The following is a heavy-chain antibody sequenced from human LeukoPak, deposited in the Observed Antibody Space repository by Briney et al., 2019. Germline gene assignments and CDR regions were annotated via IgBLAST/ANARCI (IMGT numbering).Heavy chain of an antibody. J-gene: IGHJ6*03. Sequence: GESLKISCKGSGDSFTSYWIGWVRQMPGKGLEWMGIIYPDDSDTRYSPSFEGQVIISVDKSISTAYLQWSSLKASDTATYYCARHGHCTNGVCYSNYHYYMDVWGKGTTVTVSS. D-gene: IGHD2-8*01. CDR1: GDSFTSYW. CDR2: IYPDDSDT. CDR3: ARHGHCTNGVCYSNYHYYMDV. V-gene: IGHV5-51*01.